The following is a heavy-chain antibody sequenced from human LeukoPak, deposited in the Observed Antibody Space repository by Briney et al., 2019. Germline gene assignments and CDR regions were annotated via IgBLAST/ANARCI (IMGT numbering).Heavy chain of an antibody. CDR3: ARDFELSH. D-gene: IGHD3-16*02. V-gene: IGHV3-21*06. CDR2: ISSSSSFI. Sequence: GGSLRLSCAASGFTFSSYNMNWVRQAPGKGLEWVSSISSSSSFIYYADSVKGRFTISRDNSKNTLYLQMNSLRAEDTAVYYCARDFELSHWGQGTLVTVSS. J-gene: IGHJ4*02. CDR1: GFTFSSYN.